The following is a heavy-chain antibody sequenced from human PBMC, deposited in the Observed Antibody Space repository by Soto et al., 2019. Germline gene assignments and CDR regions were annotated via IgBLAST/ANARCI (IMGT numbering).Heavy chain of an antibody. V-gene: IGHV1-18*01. CDR1: GYTFTSYG. J-gene: IGHJ5*02. Sequence: QVQLVQSGAEVKKPGASVKVSCKASGYTFTSYGISWVRQAPGQGLEWMGWINAYNGNTNYAQKLQGRATMTTGTSTSTAYLAPRSLRSDDTAVYYCARVLPPFDPWGQGTRVTVSS. CDR2: INAYNGNT. CDR3: ARVLPPFDP.